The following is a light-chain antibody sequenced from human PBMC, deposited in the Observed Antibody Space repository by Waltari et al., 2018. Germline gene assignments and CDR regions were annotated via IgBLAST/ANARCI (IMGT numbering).Light chain of an antibody. CDR3: QQYGRSPRT. CDR1: QSVNSNH. J-gene: IGKJ2*01. V-gene: IGKV3-20*01. Sequence: EIVLTRSPGTLSLSPGERATLSCRASQSVNSNHLAWYQLKPGQAPRLLIYGASSRATGIPDRFSGSGSGTDFTLTISRLEPEDFAVYFCQQYGRSPRTFGQGTKLEIK. CDR2: GAS.